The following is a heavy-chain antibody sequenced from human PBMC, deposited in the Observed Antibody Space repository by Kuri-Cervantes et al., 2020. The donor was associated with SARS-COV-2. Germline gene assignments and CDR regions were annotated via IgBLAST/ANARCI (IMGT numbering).Heavy chain of an antibody. CDR1: GFTFSRNG. J-gene: IGHJ6*02. CDR3: AKENYYYSLDV. Sequence: GESLKISCAASGFTFSRNGMHWVRQAPGKGLKWVAVISYDRNNKDYADSVRGRFTISRDNSKNTLYLEMNSLRAEDTAVYYCAKENYYYSLDVWGQGTTVTVSS. CDR2: ISYDRNNK. V-gene: IGHV3-30*18.